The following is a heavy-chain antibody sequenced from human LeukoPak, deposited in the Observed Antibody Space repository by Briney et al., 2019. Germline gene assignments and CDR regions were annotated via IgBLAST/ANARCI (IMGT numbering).Heavy chain of an antibody. V-gene: IGHV3-74*01. Sequence: GGSLRLSCAASGFTFSSYWMHWVRDAPARGLVWVSRIIRDGSSTSYADSVKGRFTISRDNAKNTLYLQMNTLRAEDSDVYYCARDRLTIFRVLTIHYYSYMDAWGKEPTVTVSS. CDR1: GFTFSSYW. J-gene: IGHJ6*03. CDR2: IIRDGSST. D-gene: IGHD3-3*01. CDR3: ARDRLTIFRVLTIHYYSYMDA.